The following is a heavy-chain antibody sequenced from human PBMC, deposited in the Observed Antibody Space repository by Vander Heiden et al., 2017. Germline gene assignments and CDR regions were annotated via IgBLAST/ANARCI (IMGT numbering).Heavy chain of an antibody. CDR2: IYWSDDK. CDR1: GFSLSTSGVA. Sequence: QITLKESGPTLVKPTQTLTLTCPFSGFSLSTSGVAVGWIRQPPGKALEWLAIIYWSDDKRYNTSRKSRVTITKDTSKNQVVLKMTDMDAVDTATYYCAHRRGTVTQHYVYWGQGTLVTVSS. CDR3: AHRRGTVTQHYVY. V-gene: IGHV2-5*01. J-gene: IGHJ4*02. D-gene: IGHD4-4*01.